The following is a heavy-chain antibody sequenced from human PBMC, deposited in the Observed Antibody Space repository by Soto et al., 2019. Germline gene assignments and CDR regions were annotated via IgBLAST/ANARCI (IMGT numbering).Heavy chain of an antibody. V-gene: IGHV4-30-2*05. CDR3: ARDNIAAAGTHDY. Sequence: SETLSLTCAVSGGSISGYSWSWIRQPPGKGLEWIGYIYYSGSTYYNPSLKSRVTISVDTSKNQFSLKLSSVTAADTAVYYCARDNIAAAGTHDYWGQGTLVTVSS. CDR1: GGSISGYS. J-gene: IGHJ4*02. D-gene: IGHD6-13*01. CDR2: IYYSGST.